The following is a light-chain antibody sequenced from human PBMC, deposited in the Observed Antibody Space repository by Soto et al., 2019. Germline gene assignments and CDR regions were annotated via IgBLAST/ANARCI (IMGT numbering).Light chain of an antibody. J-gene: IGKJ4*01. CDR3: QQYDNLPGLA. V-gene: IGKV1-33*01. Sequence: DIQMTQSPSALSASVGDRVTITCQASQDISNFLNWYQQKPGKAPKLLMYDASNLETGVPSRFSGSGSGTDFTLTISSLQPEDIAAYYCQQYDNLPGLAVGGGTKVDIK. CDR2: DAS. CDR1: QDISNF.